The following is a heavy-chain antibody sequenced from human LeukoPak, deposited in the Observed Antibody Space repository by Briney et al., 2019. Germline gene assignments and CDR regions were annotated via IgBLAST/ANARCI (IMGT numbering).Heavy chain of an antibody. D-gene: IGHD3-3*01. CDR1: GGTFSSYA. Sequence: SVKVSCKASGGTFSSYAISWVRQAPGQGLEWMGGIIPIFGTANYAQKFQGRVTITADESTSTAYMELSSLRSEDTAVYYCARVLRFLEWLGGLCFDPWGQGTLVTVSS. CDR2: IIPIFGTA. V-gene: IGHV1-69*13. CDR3: ARVLRFLEWLGGLCFDP. J-gene: IGHJ5*02.